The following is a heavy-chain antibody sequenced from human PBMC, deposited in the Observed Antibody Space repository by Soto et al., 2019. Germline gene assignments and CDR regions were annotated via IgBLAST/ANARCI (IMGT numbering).Heavy chain of an antibody. CDR3: AKGGGRRYSSSPYYYYYGMDV. D-gene: IGHD6-6*01. J-gene: IGHJ6*02. Sequence: GGSLRLSCAASGFTFSSYGMHWVRQAPGKGLEWVAVISYDGSNKYYADSVKGRFTISRDNSKNTLYLQMNSLRAEDTAVYYCAKGGGRRYSSSPYYYYYGMDVWGQGTTVTVSS. CDR2: ISYDGSNK. V-gene: IGHV3-30*18. CDR1: GFTFSSYG.